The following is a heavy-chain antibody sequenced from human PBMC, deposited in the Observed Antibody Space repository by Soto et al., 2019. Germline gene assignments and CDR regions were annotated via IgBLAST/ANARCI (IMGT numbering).Heavy chain of an antibody. V-gene: IGHV3-30*03. CDR1: GFTFSSYG. J-gene: IGHJ4*02. D-gene: IGHD5-12*01. CDR2: ISYDGSNK. Sequence: PGGSLRLSCAASGFTFSSYGMHWVRQAPGKGLEWVAVISYDGSNKYYADSVKGRFTISRDNSKNTLYLQMNSLRAEDTAVYYCARDVAFSGYDWYYFDYWGQGTLVTVSS. CDR3: ARDVAFSGYDWYYFDY.